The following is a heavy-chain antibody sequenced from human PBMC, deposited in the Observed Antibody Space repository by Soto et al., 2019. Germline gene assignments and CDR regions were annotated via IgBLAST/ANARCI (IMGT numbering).Heavy chain of an antibody. Sequence: TLSLTCAISGDSFSSNSAAWNWIRQSPSRGLEWLGRTYYRPKWYNDYAVSVKSRITINPDTSKNQFSLQLNSVTPEDTAVYYCARVKVVAATLHAFDIWGQGTMVTVSS. J-gene: IGHJ3*02. CDR3: ARVKVVAATLHAFDI. V-gene: IGHV6-1*01. CDR1: GDSFSSNSAA. D-gene: IGHD2-15*01. CDR2: TYYRPKWYN.